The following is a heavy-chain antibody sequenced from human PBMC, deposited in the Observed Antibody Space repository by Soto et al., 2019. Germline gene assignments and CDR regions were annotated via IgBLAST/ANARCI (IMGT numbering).Heavy chain of an antibody. V-gene: IGHV4-28*01. Sequence: QVQLQESGPGLVKPSDTLSLTCAVSGYSITSSNWWGWIRQPPGKGLEWIGYIYYSGSTHYNPSLKSRVNMSVDMFNDRCSLKLCSVTAVDTAVYYCARTTAGYSSSWVDYWGQGALVTVT. CDR3: ARTTAGYSSSWVDY. J-gene: IGHJ4*02. CDR2: IYYSGST. CDR1: GYSITSSNW. D-gene: IGHD6-13*01.